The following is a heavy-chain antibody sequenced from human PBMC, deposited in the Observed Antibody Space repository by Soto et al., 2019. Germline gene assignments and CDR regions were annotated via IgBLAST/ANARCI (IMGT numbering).Heavy chain of an antibody. CDR3: AGDRGSYDLDF. J-gene: IGHJ4*02. V-gene: IGHV1-18*01. D-gene: IGHD1-26*01. CDR1: GYTFTSYG. Sequence: QVQLVQSGAEMKKPGASVKVSCKASGYTFTSYGVCWVRQAPGQGLEWMGWISAYNGHTNYAQKLQGRVTMTTDTPTSTADMELRSLRSDDTAGYYGAGDRGSYDLDFWGQGSLVTVSS. CDR2: ISAYNGHT.